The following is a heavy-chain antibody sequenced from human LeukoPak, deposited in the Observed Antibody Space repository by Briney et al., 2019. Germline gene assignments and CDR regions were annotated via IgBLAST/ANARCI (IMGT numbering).Heavy chain of an antibody. Sequence: GGSLRLSCAASGFTFSSYSMNWVRQAPGKGLEWVSYISSSSSYIYYADSVKGRFTISRDNAKNSLYLQMNSLRAEDTAVYYCARVKEELGDDAFDIWGQGTMVTVSS. V-gene: IGHV3-21*05. CDR2: ISSSSSYI. CDR3: ARVKEELGDDAFDI. J-gene: IGHJ3*02. CDR1: GFTFSSYS. D-gene: IGHD3-16*01.